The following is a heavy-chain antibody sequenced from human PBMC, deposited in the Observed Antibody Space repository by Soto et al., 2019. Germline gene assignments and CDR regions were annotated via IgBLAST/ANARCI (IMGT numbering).Heavy chain of an antibody. CDR2: ITPYNRNT. Sequence: ASVKVSCKTSGYTFTSHRITWVRQAPGQGLEWMGWITPYNRNTNYAQKFQGRVTMTTGTSAHTAYMELRSLRSDDTAMYYCALVVVAATGTLLFDYWGQGTLVTVSS. J-gene: IGHJ4*02. CDR1: GYTFTSHR. V-gene: IGHV1-18*01. D-gene: IGHD2-15*01. CDR3: ALVVVAATGTLLFDY.